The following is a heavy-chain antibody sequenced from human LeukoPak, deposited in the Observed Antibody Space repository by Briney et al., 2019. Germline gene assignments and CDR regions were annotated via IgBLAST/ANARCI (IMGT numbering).Heavy chain of an antibody. V-gene: IGHV3-23*01. CDR1: GLTFSIAW. CDR3: AKWGDYDVLTGYYVSDY. J-gene: IGHJ4*02. Sequence: GGSLRLSCEVSGLTFSIAWMSWVRQAPGKGLEWVSAITGSGGNTYYADSVKGRFTISRDNSKNTVFLQMNSLRAEDTAVYYCAKWGDYDVLTGYYVSDYWGQGTLVTVSS. D-gene: IGHD3-9*01. CDR2: ITGSGGNT.